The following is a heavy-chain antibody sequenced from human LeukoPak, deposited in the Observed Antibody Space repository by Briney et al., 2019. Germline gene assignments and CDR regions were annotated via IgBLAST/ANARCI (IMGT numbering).Heavy chain of an antibody. CDR1: EFTFSNYW. J-gene: IGHJ6*04. CDR2: IKQDGSEK. CDR3: AELGITMIGGV. D-gene: IGHD3-10*02. Sequence: GGSLRLSCAASEFTFSNYWMGWVRQAPGKGLEWVANIKQDGSEKYYVDSVKGRFTISRDNAKNSLYLQMNSLRAEDTAVYYCAELGITMIGGVWGKGTTVTISS. V-gene: IGHV3-7*01.